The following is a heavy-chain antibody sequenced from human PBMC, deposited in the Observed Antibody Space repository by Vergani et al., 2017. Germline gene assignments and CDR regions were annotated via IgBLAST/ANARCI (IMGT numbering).Heavy chain of an antibody. V-gene: IGHV1-2*02. Sequence: QVQLVQSGAEVKKPGASVKVSCKASGYTFTSYAMHWVRQAPGQRLEWMGWINPNSGGTNYAQKFQGRVTMTRDTSISTAYMELSRLRSDDPAVYYCARDRDILTGYPGGMDVWGQGTTVTVSS. CDR3: ARDRDILTGYPGGMDV. J-gene: IGHJ6*02. D-gene: IGHD3-9*01. CDR2: INPNSGGT. CDR1: GYTFTSYA.